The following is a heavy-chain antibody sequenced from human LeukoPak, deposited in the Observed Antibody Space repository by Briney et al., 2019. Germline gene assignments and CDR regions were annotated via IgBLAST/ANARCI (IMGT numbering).Heavy chain of an antibody. V-gene: IGHV4-59*08. Sequence: SETLSLTCTVSGGSISSYYWSWIRQPPGKGLEWIGYISSSGTTKCNPSLKSRLTISVDTSKNRFSLKLTSVTAADTAVYYCARGQQWFDPWGQGTLVTVSS. CDR1: GGSISSYY. D-gene: IGHD6-13*01. CDR2: ISSSGTT. CDR3: ARGQQWFDP. J-gene: IGHJ5*02.